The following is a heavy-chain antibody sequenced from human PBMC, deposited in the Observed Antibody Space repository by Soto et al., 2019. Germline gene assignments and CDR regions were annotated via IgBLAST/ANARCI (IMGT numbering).Heavy chain of an antibody. D-gene: IGHD2-2*01. CDR3: TTDVGPEYCCSTSCDLIGLGY. Sequence: PGGSLRLSCAASGFTFSNAWMNWVRQAPGKGLEWVGRIKSKTDGGTTDYAAPVKGRFTISRDDSKNTLYLQMNSLKTEDTAVYYCTTDVGPEYCCSTSCDLIGLGYWGQGTLVTVSS. CDR1: GFTFSNAW. V-gene: IGHV3-15*07. J-gene: IGHJ4*02. CDR2: IKSKTDGGTT.